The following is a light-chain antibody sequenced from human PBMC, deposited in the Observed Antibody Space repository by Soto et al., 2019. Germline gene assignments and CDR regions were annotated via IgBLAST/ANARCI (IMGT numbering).Light chain of an antibody. J-gene: IGKJ4*01. CDR2: GAS. CDR1: QGISSF. Sequence: DIQLTQSPAFLSASVGDRVTITCRASQGISSFLAWFQQKPGKAPKLLIYGASTLQSGVPSRFSGRGSGTEFTLTISSLQPEDFATYYCQQLNSYPQTFGGGSKVEIK. CDR3: QQLNSYPQT. V-gene: IGKV1-9*01.